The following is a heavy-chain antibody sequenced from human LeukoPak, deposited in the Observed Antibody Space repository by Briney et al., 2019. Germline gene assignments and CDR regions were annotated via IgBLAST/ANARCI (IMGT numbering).Heavy chain of an antibody. V-gene: IGHV3-74*01. CDR1: GFTFSSYW. D-gene: IGHD2-21*01. Sequence: PGGSLRLSCAASGFTFSSYWMHWVRQAPDKGLVWVARINSDGRSASYADSVKGRFTISRDNAKNTLYLQMNSQRAEDTAVYYCVRDVWGDRDSYFDYWGQGTLVTVSS. CDR3: VRDVWGDRDSYFDY. J-gene: IGHJ4*02. CDR2: INSDGRSA.